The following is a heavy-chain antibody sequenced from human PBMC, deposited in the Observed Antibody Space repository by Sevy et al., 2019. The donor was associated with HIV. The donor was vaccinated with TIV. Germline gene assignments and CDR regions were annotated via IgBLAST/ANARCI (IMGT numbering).Heavy chain of an antibody. J-gene: IGHJ4*01. D-gene: IGHD3-16*01. CDR1: GFIFSNYA. CDR2: IWYDGTDK. CDR3: ARYWGRDGHSIDY. V-gene: IGHV3-33*01. Sequence: GGSLRLSCATSGFIFSNYAMHWIRQAPGKGLEWVAVIWYDGTDKYYADSVQGRFTISRDNSKNTLYLQMNSLRVEDTAVYNCARYWGRDGHSIDYWGQGTLVTVSS.